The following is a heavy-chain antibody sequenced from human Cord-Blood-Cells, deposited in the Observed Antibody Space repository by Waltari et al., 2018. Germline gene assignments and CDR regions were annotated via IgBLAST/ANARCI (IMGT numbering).Heavy chain of an antibody. CDR2: INPNSGGT. D-gene: IGHD3-22*01. Sequence: QVQLVQSGAEVKKPGASVKVSCKASGYTFTGYYMHWVRQAPGQGLEWMGWINPNSGGTNYAQKFQGRVTMTRDTPISTAYMELSRLRSDDAAVYYCARYYYDSSGYDAFDIWGQGTMVTVSS. CDR1: GYTFTGYY. V-gene: IGHV1-2*02. CDR3: ARYYYDSSGYDAFDI. J-gene: IGHJ3*02.